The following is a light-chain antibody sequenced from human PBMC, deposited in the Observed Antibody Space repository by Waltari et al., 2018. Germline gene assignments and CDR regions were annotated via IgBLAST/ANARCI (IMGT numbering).Light chain of an antibody. CDR1: SGHSSNV. CDR2: VKSDGSH. Sequence: QLVLTQSPSASASLGASVKLTCSLSSGHSSNVIAWHQQQPGKGPRYLMKVKSDGSHSRGDEIPYRFSGASSGAERYLTISSGQSEDEADYYCQTGGHGTWVFGGGTKLTVL. J-gene: IGLJ3*02. V-gene: IGLV4-69*01. CDR3: QTGGHGTWV.